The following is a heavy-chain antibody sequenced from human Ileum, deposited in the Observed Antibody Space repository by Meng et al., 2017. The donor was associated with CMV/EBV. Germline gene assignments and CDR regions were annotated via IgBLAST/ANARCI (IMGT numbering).Heavy chain of an antibody. V-gene: IGHV1-18*01. J-gene: IGHJ4*02. CDR3: ARGIDY. CDR1: GYTFTSQG. CDR2: INTNNGNT. Sequence: QDQLVQSGGEVKKPGASVKVSCKASGYTFTSQGITWVRQAPGQGLEWMGWINTNNGNTNYAWKFQGRVTMTTDTSTSTGYMELRSLRSDDTAVYYCARGIDYRGQGTLVTVSA.